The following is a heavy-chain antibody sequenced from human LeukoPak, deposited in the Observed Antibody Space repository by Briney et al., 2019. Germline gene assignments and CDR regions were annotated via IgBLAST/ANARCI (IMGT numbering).Heavy chain of an antibody. V-gene: IGHV3-30-3*01. J-gene: IGHJ4*02. CDR2: ISYDGSNK. CDR3: ARDFFPVVDSTWYEIGY. D-gene: IGHD2-21*01. Sequence: GRSLRLSCAASGFTFSSYAMHWVRQAPGKGLEWVAVISYDGSNKYYADSVKGRFTISRDNSKNTLYLQMNSLRSEDTAVYYCARDFFPVVDSTWYEIGYWGQGTLVIVSS. CDR1: GFTFSSYA.